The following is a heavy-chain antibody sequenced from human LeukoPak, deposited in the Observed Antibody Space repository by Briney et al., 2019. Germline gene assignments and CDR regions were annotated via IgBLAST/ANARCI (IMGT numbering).Heavy chain of an antibody. J-gene: IGHJ6*03. Sequence: ASVEVSCKASGYNFNIYGISWARQAPGQGLEWMGWISPYNGNTNYAQNLQGRVTMTTDTSTSTGYMELRSLISDDTAVYYCARRPYYYYYMDVWGKGTTVTISS. CDR2: ISPYNGNT. CDR1: GYNFNIYG. CDR3: ARRPYYYYYMDV. V-gene: IGHV1-18*01.